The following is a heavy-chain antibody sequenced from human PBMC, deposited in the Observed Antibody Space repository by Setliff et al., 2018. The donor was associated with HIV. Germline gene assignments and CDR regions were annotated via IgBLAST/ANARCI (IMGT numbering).Heavy chain of an antibody. D-gene: IGHD2-8*02. J-gene: IGHJ3*02. Sequence: PSETLSLTCSVSGDSISTGTYYWGWIRQPPGKGLEWIGSVSYSGSTLYNPSLKSRVTISVDTSKNHFSLNLSSVTAADTAVYYCARIPVLVALRNAFDIWGQGTRVTV. CDR1: GDSISTGTYY. V-gene: IGHV4-39*02. CDR2: VSYSGST. CDR3: ARIPVLVALRNAFDI.